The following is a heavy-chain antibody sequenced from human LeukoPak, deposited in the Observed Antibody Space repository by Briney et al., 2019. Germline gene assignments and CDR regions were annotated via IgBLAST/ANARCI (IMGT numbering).Heavy chain of an antibody. V-gene: IGHV1-2*02. CDR3: ASHLLSLQQLVLGDASDI. D-gene: IGHD1-1*01. CDR1: GYTFTGYY. CDR2: INPKSGDT. Sequence: ASVKVSCKASGYTFTGYYMHWVRQAPGQRLEWMGWINPKSGDTKYAQKFQGRVTMTRDTSISTAYMELTSLRSDDTAVYYCASHLLSLQQLVLGDASDIWGPGTMVTVSS. J-gene: IGHJ3*02.